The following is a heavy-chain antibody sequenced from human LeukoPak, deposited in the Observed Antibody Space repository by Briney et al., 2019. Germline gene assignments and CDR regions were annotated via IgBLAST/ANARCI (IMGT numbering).Heavy chain of an antibody. J-gene: IGHJ5*02. CDR1: GFTFSSYG. Sequence: GRSLRLSCAASGFTFSSYGMHWVRQAPGKGLEWVAVIWYDGSNKYYADSVKGRFTISRDNAKNSLYLQMNSLRVEDMGVYYCARETRGHYYDSSGPDHWGQGTLVTVSS. D-gene: IGHD3-22*01. V-gene: IGHV3-33*01. CDR2: IWYDGSNK. CDR3: ARETRGHYYDSSGPDH.